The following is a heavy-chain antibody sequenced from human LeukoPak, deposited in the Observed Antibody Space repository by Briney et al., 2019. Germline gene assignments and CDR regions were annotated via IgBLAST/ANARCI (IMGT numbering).Heavy chain of an antibody. V-gene: IGHV3-21*01. D-gene: IGHD4-17*01. CDR2: ISSSSSYI. CDR3: ARLTTTVTTPFDY. J-gene: IGHJ4*02. CDR1: GLTFSTYG. Sequence: GGSLRLSCAASGLTFSTYGMNWVRQAPGKGLEWVSSISSSSSYIYYADSVKGRFTISRDNAKNSLYLQMNSLRAEDTAVYYCARLTTTVTTPFDYWGQGTLVTVSS.